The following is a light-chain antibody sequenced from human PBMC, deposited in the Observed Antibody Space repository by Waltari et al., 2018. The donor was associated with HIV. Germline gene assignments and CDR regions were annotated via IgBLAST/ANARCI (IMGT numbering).Light chain of an antibody. CDR1: QSIRSW. J-gene: IGKJ1*01. CDR3: QQYNTHSTWT. CDR2: KAS. Sequence: DIQMTQSPSTLSASVGASVTITCRASQSIRSWLAWYQQKPGKAPKVLIYKASSLQSGVPSRFSGSGSGTEFTLTISSLQPDDFATYYCQQYNTHSTWTFGQGTKVENK. V-gene: IGKV1-5*03.